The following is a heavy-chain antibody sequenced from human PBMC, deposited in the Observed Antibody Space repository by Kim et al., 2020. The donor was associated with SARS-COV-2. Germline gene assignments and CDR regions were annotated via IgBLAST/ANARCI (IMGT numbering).Heavy chain of an antibody. CDR2: IYYSGST. CDR3: ARGRGYGDNWFDP. D-gene: IGHD5-12*01. V-gene: IGHV4-30-4*01. Sequence: SETLSLTCTVSGGSISSGDYYWTWIRQPPGKGLEWIGYIYYSGSTYYNPSLKSRVTMSIDTSKTQLSLKLTSVTVADTAVYYCARGRGYGDNWFDPWGQGTLVTVSS. J-gene: IGHJ5*02. CDR1: GGSISSGDYY.